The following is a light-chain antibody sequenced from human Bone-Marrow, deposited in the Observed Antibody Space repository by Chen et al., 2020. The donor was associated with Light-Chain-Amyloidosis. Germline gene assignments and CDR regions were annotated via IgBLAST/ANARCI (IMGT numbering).Light chain of an antibody. CDR1: SSDVGGYNY. J-gene: IGLJ1*01. V-gene: IGLV2-14*01. Sequence: QSALTQPASVSGSPGQSITISCTGTSSDVGGYNYVSWYQQHPGKAPKRMIYDVSNRPSGVSNRCSGSKSGNTASLTISGLQAEDEADYYCSSYTSSSTQVFGTGTKVTVL. CDR3: SSYTSSSTQV. CDR2: DVS.